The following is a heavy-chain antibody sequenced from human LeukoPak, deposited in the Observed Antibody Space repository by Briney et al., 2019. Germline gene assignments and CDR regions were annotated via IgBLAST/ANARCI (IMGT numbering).Heavy chain of an antibody. J-gene: IGHJ4*02. CDR2: IWYDGSNK. Sequence: GGPLRLSCAASGFTFSTYNMHWVRQAPGTGLEWVAVIWYDGSNKYYADPVKGRFTISRDNSKNTLYLRMNSLRVEDTAVYYCVRAPYSYSYRPPPDYWGQGTLVTVSS. V-gene: IGHV3-33*01. CDR1: GFTFSTYN. D-gene: IGHD6-6*01. CDR3: VRAPYSYSYRPPPDY.